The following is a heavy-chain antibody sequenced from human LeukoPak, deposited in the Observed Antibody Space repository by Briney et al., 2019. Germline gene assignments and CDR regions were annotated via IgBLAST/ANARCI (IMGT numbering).Heavy chain of an antibody. Sequence: GGSLRLSCAASGFTFSSYAMSWVRQAPGKGLEWVSAISGSGGSTYYADSLKGRFTNSRDNSKNTLYLQMNSLRAEGTAVYYCTKFYYDDRKNADYWGQGTLVTVSS. D-gene: IGHD4-17*01. CDR2: ISGSGGST. V-gene: IGHV3-23*01. J-gene: IGHJ4*02. CDR1: GFTFSSYA. CDR3: TKFYYDDRKNADY.